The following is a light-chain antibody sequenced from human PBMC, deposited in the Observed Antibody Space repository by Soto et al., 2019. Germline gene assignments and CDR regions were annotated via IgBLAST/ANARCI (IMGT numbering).Light chain of an antibody. CDR2: DAS. Sequence: EIVLTQSPATLSLSPGERATLSCRASQSVSSYLAWYQQKPGQAPRLLIYDASNRATGIPARFSGSGSGTDFTLTISSLEPEDFAVYSGQQRSNWPITFGQGTRLEIK. V-gene: IGKV3-11*01. CDR1: QSVSSY. J-gene: IGKJ5*01. CDR3: QQRSNWPIT.